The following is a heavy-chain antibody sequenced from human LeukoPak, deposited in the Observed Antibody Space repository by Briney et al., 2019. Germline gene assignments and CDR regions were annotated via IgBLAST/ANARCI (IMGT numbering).Heavy chain of an antibody. CDR1: GFTFDEYG. J-gene: IGHJ4*02. CDR2: ISDGGGNT. V-gene: IGHV3-23*01. D-gene: IGHD4-17*01. Sequence: GGSLRLSCAASGFTFDEYGMHWVRQAPGKGLEWVSAISDGGGNTYYADSVKGRFTISRDSSKNTLYPQMNSLRAEDTAVYYCAITNRDNFGDYFFDYWGQGTLVTVSS. CDR3: AITNRDNFGDYFFDY.